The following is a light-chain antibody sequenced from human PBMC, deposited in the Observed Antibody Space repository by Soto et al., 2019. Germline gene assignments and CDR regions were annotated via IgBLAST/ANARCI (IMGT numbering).Light chain of an antibody. CDR3: SSYSISTAYI. V-gene: IGLV2-14*01. CDR1: SSDVGGYDY. CDR2: EVS. Sequence: QSALTQPAAVSCSPGQLITISCTGTSSDVGGYDYVSWYQLPPGKAPKLMVFEVSNRPSGVSYRFSGSKSGNTASLTISGLQAEDEADYFCSSYSISTAYIFGTGTKV. J-gene: IGLJ1*01.